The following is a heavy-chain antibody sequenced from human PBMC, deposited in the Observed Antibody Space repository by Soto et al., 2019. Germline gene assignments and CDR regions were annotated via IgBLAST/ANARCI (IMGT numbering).Heavy chain of an antibody. J-gene: IGHJ5*02. CDR3: ARNEYSSSSAWFGP. CDR1: GFTVSSNY. V-gene: IGHV3-53*01. CDR2: IYSGGST. Sequence: GGSLRLSCAASGFTVSSNYMSWVRQAPGKGLEWVSVIYSGGSTYYADSVKGRFTISRDNSKNTLYLQMNSLRAEDTAVYYCARNEYSSSSAWFGPWGQGTLVTVSS. D-gene: IGHD6-6*01.